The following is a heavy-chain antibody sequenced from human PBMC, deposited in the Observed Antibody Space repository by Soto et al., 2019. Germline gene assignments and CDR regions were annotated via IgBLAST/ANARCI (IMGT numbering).Heavy chain of an antibody. V-gene: IGHV3-15*05. Sequence: GGSLRLSCAASGFTFSNAWMSWVRQAPGKGLEWVGRIKSKTDGGTTDYAAPVKGRFTISRDDSKNTLFLQMSSLRAEDTAVYYCVKGSRGEYWYYYNGVDVWGQGTTVTVSS. J-gene: IGHJ6*02. D-gene: IGHD3-10*01. CDR1: GFTFSNAW. CDR2: IKSKTDGGTT. CDR3: VKGSRGEYWYYYNGVDV.